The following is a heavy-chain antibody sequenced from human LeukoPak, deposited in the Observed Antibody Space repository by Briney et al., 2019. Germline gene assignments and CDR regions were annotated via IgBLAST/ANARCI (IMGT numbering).Heavy chain of an antibody. Sequence: SETLSLTCTVSGGSISSYYWSWIRQPPGKGLEWIGYIYYSGNTNYNPSLKSRVTISVDTSKNQFSLKLKLSSVTAADTAVYYCARDSRVYGMDVWGQGTTVTVSS. V-gene: IGHV4-59*01. CDR3: ARDSRVYGMDV. CDR1: GGSISSYY. D-gene: IGHD2/OR15-2a*01. J-gene: IGHJ6*02. CDR2: IYYSGNT.